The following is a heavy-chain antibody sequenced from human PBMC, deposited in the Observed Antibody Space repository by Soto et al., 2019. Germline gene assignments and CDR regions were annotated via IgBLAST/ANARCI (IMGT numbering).Heavy chain of an antibody. D-gene: IGHD3-16*01. CDR1: GYSFTTYG. CDR3: ARDLGSYGLGYFDF. CDR2: ISDHNGNT. V-gene: IGHV1-18*01. J-gene: IGHJ4*02. Sequence: QVQLVQSGAEVKKPGASVKVSCKASGYSFTTYGISWVRQAPGQGLECMGWISDHNGNTNYAQKFEGRVTMTSDTSTRTAYMELRSLGSDDTAVYYCARDLGSYGLGYFDFWGQGTQVTVSS.